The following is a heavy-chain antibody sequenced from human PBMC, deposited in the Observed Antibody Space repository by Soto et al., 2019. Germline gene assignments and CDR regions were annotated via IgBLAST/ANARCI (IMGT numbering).Heavy chain of an antibody. CDR3: ARVLEAANFDF. Sequence: GASVKVSCKSSGYTFTSYYMHCVRQAPGQGLEWMGIINPSGGSTSYAQKFQGRVTMTRDTSTSTVYMELSSLRSEDTAVYYCARVLEAANFDFWGQGALVTVSS. CDR2: INPSGGST. J-gene: IGHJ4*02. D-gene: IGHD2-15*01. V-gene: IGHV1-46*01. CDR1: GYTFTSYY.